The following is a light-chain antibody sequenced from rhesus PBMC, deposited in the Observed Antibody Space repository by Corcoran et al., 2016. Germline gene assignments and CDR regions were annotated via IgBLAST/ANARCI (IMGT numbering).Light chain of an antibody. CDR3: QQSSNLSPYS. CDR1: QSIGNY. CDR2: GAS. V-gene: IGKV3-24*04. J-gene: IGKJ2*01. Sequence: EIVLTQSPATLSLSPGERATLSCRASQSIGNYLAWYQQKPGQAPRLLIYGASSRARGIPDRFSGLGAGTELPLTISSLEPEDVGVYYCQQSSNLSPYSFGQGTKVEIK.